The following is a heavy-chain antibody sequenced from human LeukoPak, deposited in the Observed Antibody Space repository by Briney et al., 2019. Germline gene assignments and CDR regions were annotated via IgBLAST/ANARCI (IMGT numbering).Heavy chain of an antibody. CDR3: ARDQARYFDWLPPSGFDN. CDR1: GGTFSSYA. CDR2: IIPILGIA. V-gene: IGHV1-69*04. J-gene: IGHJ4*02. D-gene: IGHD3-9*01. Sequence: SVRVSCKASGGTFSSYAISWVRQAPGQGLEWMGRIIPILGIANYAQKFQGRVTITADKSTSTAYMELSSLRSEDTAVYYCARDQARYFDWLPPSGFDNWGQGTLVTVSS.